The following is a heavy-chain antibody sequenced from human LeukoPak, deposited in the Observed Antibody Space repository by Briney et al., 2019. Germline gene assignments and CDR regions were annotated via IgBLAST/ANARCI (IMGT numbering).Heavy chain of an antibody. D-gene: IGHD1-26*01. CDR3: ASATGSYSYFDY. J-gene: IGHJ4*02. CDR1: GYRFTTHW. V-gene: IGHV5-51*01. Sequence: GESLKISFKASGYRFTTHWIGWVRPMPGKSLEWMGIIYPDDSDTKYSPSFQGQVTISADKSISTAFLQWSSLKASDTAMYYFASATGSYSYFDYWGQGTLVTVSS. CDR2: IYPDDSDT.